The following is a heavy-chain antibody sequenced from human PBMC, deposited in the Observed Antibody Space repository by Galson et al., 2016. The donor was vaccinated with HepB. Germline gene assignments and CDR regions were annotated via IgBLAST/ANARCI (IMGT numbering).Heavy chain of an antibody. D-gene: IGHD3-22*01. CDR1: GFTLSTYA. V-gene: IGHV3-23*01. Sequence: SLRLSCAASGFTLSTYAMNWVRQAPAKGLEWVSGISGSGEITFYADSVKGRFTISRDNSQNTLYLQMNSLRAEDTAVYYCAKDLGDSPGTDDYYFDLWGRGTLVTVSS. CDR3: AKDLGDSPGTDDYYFDL. CDR2: ISGSGEIT. J-gene: IGHJ2*01.